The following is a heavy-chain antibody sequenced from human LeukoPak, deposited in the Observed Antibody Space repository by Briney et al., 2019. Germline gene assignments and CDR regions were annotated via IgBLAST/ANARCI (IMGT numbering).Heavy chain of an antibody. CDR3: ARVSPLNWFDP. D-gene: IGHD3-3*02. V-gene: IGHV4-61*01. J-gene: IGHJ5*02. CDR1: GGSISSSSYY. CDR2: IYYGGST. Sequence: KSSETLSLTCTVSGGSISSSSYYWSWIRQPPGKGLEWIGYIYYGGSTNYNPSLKSRVTISVDTSKNQFSLKLSSVTAADTAVYYCARVSPLNWFDPWGQGTLVTVSS.